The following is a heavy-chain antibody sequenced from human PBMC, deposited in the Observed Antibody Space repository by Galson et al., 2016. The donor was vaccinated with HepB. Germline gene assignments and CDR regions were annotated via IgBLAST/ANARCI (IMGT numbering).Heavy chain of an antibody. Sequence: SLRLSCAASGFTFSTYWMTWVRQAPRKGLQWVANINQDGSEKYYVDSVKGRFSISRDNAKNSLYLQMNNLRAEDTAVYYGARDLFGYFDYWGQGTLATVSS. CDR2: INQDGSEK. V-gene: IGHV3-7*01. CDR3: ARDLFGYFDY. CDR1: GFTFSTYW. D-gene: IGHD3-16*01. J-gene: IGHJ4*02.